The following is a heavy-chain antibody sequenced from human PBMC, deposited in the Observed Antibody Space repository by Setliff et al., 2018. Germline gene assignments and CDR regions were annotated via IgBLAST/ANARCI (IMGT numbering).Heavy chain of an antibody. Sequence: SGPTLVNPTQTLILTCSFSGFSLRSSGMAVGWIRQPPGKALEWLAFIYWDDVKRYSPFLKNRLTITQDTSKNQVVLTLTNMDPVDTATYYCAHRGGYGADSLYYFDVWGQGTLVTVSS. CDR1: GFSLRSSGMA. CDR3: AHRGGYGADSLYYFDV. CDR2: IYWDDVK. D-gene: IGHD3-10*01. J-gene: IGHJ4*02. V-gene: IGHV2-5*02.